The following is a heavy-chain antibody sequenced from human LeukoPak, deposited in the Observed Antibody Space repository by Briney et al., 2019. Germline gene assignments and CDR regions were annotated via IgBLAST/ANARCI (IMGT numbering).Heavy chain of an antibody. J-gene: IGHJ3*02. CDR3: ARDRPRYYDSRDAFDI. V-gene: IGHV4-4*07. CDR2: IYTSGST. CDR1: GGSISSYY. D-gene: IGHD3-22*01. Sequence: PSETLSLTCTVSGGSISSYYWSWIRQPAGKGLEWIGRIYTSGSTNYNPSLKSRVTMSVDTSKNQFSLKLTSVTAADTAVYYCARDRPRYYDSRDAFDIWGQGTMVTVSS.